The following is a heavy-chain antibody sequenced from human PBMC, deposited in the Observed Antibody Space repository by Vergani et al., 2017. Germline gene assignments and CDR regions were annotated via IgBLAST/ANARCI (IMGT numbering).Heavy chain of an antibody. V-gene: IGHV1-46*03. CDR3: ARVKRVVTGTETADVFDV. D-gene: IGHD2-21*02. Sequence: QVQLVQSGPEVKKPGASVKVSCKASGYTFSSYYIHWVRQAPGQGLEWMEINNPSGGTISYAQKFQGRVTLTWDTSTSTVYMGLSSLRSEDTAVYYCARVKRVVTGTETADVFDVWGQGTMVTVSS. CDR2: NNPSGGTI. J-gene: IGHJ3*01. CDR1: GYTFSSYY.